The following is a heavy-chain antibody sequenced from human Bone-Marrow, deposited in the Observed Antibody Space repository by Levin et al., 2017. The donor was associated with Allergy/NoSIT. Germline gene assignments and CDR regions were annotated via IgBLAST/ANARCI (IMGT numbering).Heavy chain of an antibody. CDR3: ARAFTATLFDY. J-gene: IGHJ4*02. CDR1: GASISNYW. V-gene: IGHV4-59*01. D-gene: IGHD2-21*02. Sequence: SETLSLTCSVSGASISNYWWSWIRQSPGKGLEWIGSIYYSGNTNYNPSLQSRASMSIGASKTQFSLWLTSVTDADTAVYYCARAFTATLFDYWGQGAQVTVSS. CDR2: IYYSGNT.